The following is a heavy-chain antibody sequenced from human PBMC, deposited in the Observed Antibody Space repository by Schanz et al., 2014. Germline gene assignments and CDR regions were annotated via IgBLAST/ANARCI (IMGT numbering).Heavy chain of an antibody. V-gene: IGHV3-30*03. D-gene: IGHD2-15*01. CDR2: ISDDGSRR. J-gene: IGHJ4*02. CDR1: GFTFSDHY. Sequence: VQLVESGGGLVKPGGSLRLSCAASGFTFSDHYMDWVRQAPGKGLEWVAVISDDGSRRHYADFVTGRFTISRDNSKDTVYLQMNSLRAEDTAVYYCARDLAGGGNDVWGQGTLVTVSS. CDR3: ARDLAGGGNDV.